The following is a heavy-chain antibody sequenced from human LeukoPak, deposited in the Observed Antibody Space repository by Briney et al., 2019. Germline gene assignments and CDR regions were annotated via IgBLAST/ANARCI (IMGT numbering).Heavy chain of an antibody. J-gene: IGHJ6*02. CDR3: ARDRGVVPAAMVSYYYGMDV. CDR2: ISAYNGNT. D-gene: IGHD2-2*01. CDR1: GYTFTSYG. V-gene: IGHV1-18*01. Sequence: VASVKVSCKASGYTFTSYGISWVRQAPGQGLEWMGWISAYNGNTNYAQKLQGRDTMTTDTSTSTAYMELRSLRSDDTAVYYCARDRGVVPAAMVSYYYGMDVWGQGTTVTVSS.